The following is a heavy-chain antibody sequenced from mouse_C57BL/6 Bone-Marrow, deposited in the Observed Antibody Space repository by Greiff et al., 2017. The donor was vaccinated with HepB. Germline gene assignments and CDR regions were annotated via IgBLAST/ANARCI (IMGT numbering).Heavy chain of an antibody. D-gene: IGHD2-4*01. Sequence: QVQLKESGPGILQSSQTLSLTCSFSGFSLSTSGMGVSWLRQPSGKGLEWLAHIYWGDDKRYNPSLKSRLTISKDTSRNQVFLKITSVDTADTATYYCAGIYYDYDTAYWGQGTLVTVSA. CDR2: IYWGDDK. CDR3: AGIYYDYDTAY. J-gene: IGHJ3*01. CDR1: GFSLSTSGMG. V-gene: IGHV8-12*01.